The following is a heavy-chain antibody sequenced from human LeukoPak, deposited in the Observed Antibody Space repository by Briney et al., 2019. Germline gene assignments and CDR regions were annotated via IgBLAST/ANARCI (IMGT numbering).Heavy chain of an antibody. Sequence: ASVKVSCTASGGTFSSYAISWVRQAPGQGLEWMGGIIPIFGTANYAQKFQGRVTITADESTSTAYMGLSSLRSEDTAVYYCARAPIAVAGNFDYWGQGTLVTVSS. CDR1: GGTFSSYA. CDR3: ARAPIAVAGNFDY. J-gene: IGHJ4*02. CDR2: IIPIFGTA. V-gene: IGHV1-69*13. D-gene: IGHD6-19*01.